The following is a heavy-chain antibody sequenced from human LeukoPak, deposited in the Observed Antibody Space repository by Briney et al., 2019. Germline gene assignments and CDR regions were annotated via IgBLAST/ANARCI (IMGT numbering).Heavy chain of an antibody. V-gene: IGHV1-69*02. CDR1: GGTLSSYP. D-gene: IGHD1-26*01. CDR2: IIPFVGLT. J-gene: IGHJ5*02. Sequence: ASVNASCKASGGTLSSYPINWIRQAPGQGLELMGRIIPFVGLTNYAPRFQGRVTITADKDTTTAYMELSGLTSEDTAVYYCARPRSTESGSYNWFDPWGQGTLVTVSS. CDR3: ARPRSTESGSYNWFDP.